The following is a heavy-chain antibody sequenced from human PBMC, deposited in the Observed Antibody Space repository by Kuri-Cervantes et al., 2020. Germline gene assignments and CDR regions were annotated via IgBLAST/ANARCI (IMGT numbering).Heavy chain of an antibody. CDR3: ARGGGSWYIFGVLYFDY. D-gene: IGHD3-3*02. J-gene: IGHJ4*02. V-gene: IGHV4-39*07. Sequence: GSLRLSCTVAGGSISSSSYYWGWIRQPPGKGLEWIGSIYYSGSTYYNPSLKSRVTISVDTSKNQFSLKLSSVTAADTAVYYCARGGGSWYIFGVLYFDYWGQGTLVTVSS. CDR1: GGSISSSSYY. CDR2: IYYSGST.